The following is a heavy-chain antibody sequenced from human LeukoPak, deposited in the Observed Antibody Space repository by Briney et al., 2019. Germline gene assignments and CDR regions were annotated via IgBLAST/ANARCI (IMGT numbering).Heavy chain of an antibody. CDR1: GFTFSNYS. CDR3: AREKLLLRNWFDP. CDR2: ISSSSSYI. D-gene: IGHD2-15*01. V-gene: IGHV3-21*01. J-gene: IGHJ5*02. Sequence: GGSLRLSCAASGFTFSNYSMNWVRQAPRKGLEWVSSISSSSSYIYYADSVKGRFTISRDNAKNSLYLQMNSLRAEDTAVYYCAREKLLLRNWFDPWGQGTLVTVSS.